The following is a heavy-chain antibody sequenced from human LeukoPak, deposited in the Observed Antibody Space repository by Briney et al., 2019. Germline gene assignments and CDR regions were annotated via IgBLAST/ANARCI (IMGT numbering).Heavy chain of an antibody. V-gene: IGHV1-8*01. J-gene: IGHJ3*02. Sequence: GASVKVSCKASGYTFTSYDINWVRQATGQGLEWMGWMNPNSGNTGYAQKFQGRVTITRNTSISTAYMELSSLRSEDTAVYYCARIYSGYDYGYAFEIWGQGTMVTVSS. CDR1: GYTFTSYD. CDR3: ARIYSGYDYGYAFEI. CDR2: MNPNSGNT. D-gene: IGHD5-12*01.